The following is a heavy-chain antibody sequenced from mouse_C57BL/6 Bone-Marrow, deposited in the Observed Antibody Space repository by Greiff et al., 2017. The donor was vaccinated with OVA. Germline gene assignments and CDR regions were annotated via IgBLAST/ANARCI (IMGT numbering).Heavy chain of an antibody. CDR3: ARNPYYGSSYGYFDV. CDR2: IYPRGGNT. J-gene: IGHJ1*03. Sequence: VQLQQSGAELARPGASVKLSCKASGYTFTSYGISWVKQRTGQGLEWIGEIYPRGGNTYYNEKFKGKATLTADKSSSTAYMELRSLTSEDSAVYFCARNPYYGSSYGYFDVWGTGTTVTVSS. V-gene: IGHV1-81*01. CDR1: GYTFTSYG. D-gene: IGHD1-1*01.